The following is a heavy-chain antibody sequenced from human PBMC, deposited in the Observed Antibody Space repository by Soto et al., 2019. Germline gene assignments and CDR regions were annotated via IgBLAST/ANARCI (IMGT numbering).Heavy chain of an antibody. V-gene: IGHV3-30*18. D-gene: IGHD2-15*01. J-gene: IGHJ3*02. CDR3: AKEYGGKSGAFDI. CDR1: GFTFSSYG. Sequence: VQLVESGGGVVQPGRSLRLSCAASGFTFSSYGMHWVRQAPGKGLEWVAVISYDGSNKYYADSVKGRFTISRDNSKNKLYLQMNSLRAEDTAVYYCAKEYGGKSGAFDIWGQGTMVTVSS. CDR2: ISYDGSNK.